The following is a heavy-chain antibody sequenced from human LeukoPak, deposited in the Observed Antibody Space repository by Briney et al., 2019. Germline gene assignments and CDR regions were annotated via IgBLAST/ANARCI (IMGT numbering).Heavy chain of an antibody. Sequence: GGSLRLSCAASGFTFSDYAMSWVRQAPGKGLEWVSGMSGSDGRTYYADSVKGRFTISRDNSKNTLYLQMNSLRGEDTAVYYCARGGTYDIWGQGTRVTVSS. V-gene: IGHV3-23*01. CDR1: GFTFSDYA. CDR2: MSGSDGRT. CDR3: ARGGTYDI. J-gene: IGHJ3*02.